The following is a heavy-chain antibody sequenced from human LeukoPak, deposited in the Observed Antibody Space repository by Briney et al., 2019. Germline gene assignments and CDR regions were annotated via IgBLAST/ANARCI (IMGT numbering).Heavy chain of an antibody. D-gene: IGHD5-18*01. J-gene: IGHJ4*02. CDR1: GFTFSSYS. CDR3: ARGDTAMVVGFDY. Sequence: GGSLRLSCAASGFTFSSYSMNWVRQAPGKGLEWVSSISSSSSYIYYADSVKGRLTISRDNAKNSLYLQMNSLRAEDTAVYYCARGDTAMVVGFDYWGQGTLVTVSS. CDR2: ISSSSSYI. V-gene: IGHV3-21*01.